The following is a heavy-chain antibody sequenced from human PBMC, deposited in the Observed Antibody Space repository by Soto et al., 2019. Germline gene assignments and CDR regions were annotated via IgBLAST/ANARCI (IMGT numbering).Heavy chain of an antibody. Sequence: QVQLQQWGAGLLKPSETLSLTCGVYGGYFHDDYWSGIRQSPGKGLEWIGEIKRSGNTYYNPSLGSRVSTSIDLSKNQFSLSLTSVSAAATAVYYCARGLTTVYLMRRYYAFDIWSQGTMVTVSS. J-gene: IGHJ3*02. CDR2: IKRSGNT. D-gene: IGHD4-4*01. CDR1: GGYFHDDY. V-gene: IGHV4-34*01. CDR3: ARGLTTVYLMRRYYAFDI.